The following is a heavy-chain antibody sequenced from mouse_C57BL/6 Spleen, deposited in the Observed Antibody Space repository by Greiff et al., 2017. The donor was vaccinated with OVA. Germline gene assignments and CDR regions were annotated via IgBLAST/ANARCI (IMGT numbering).Heavy chain of an antibody. V-gene: IGHV1-55*01. CDR3: AKDGYPLEAMDY. Sequence: QVQLQQPGAELVKPGASVKMSCKASGYTFTSYWITWVKQRPGQGLEWIGDIYPGSGSTNYNEKFKSKATLTVDTSSSTAYMQLSSLTSEDSAVYYCAKDGYPLEAMDYWGQGTSVTVSS. D-gene: IGHD2-3*01. CDR1: GYTFTSYW. J-gene: IGHJ4*01. CDR2: IYPGSGST.